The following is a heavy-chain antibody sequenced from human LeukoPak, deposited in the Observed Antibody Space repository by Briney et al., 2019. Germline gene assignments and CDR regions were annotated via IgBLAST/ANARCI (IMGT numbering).Heavy chain of an antibody. CDR3: ARMNGYGWTKGFDP. D-gene: IGHD5-18*01. Sequence: ASVKVSCKASGYTFTSYAMNWVRQAPGQGLEWMGGINTNTGNPTYAQGFTGRFVFSLDTSVSTAYLQISSLKAEDTAVYYCARMNGYGWTKGFDPWGQGTLVTVSS. CDR1: GYTFTSYA. CDR2: INTNTGNP. V-gene: IGHV7-4-1*02. J-gene: IGHJ5*02.